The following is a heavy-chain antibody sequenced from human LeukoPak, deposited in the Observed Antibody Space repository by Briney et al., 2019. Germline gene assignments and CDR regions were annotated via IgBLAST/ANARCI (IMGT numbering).Heavy chain of an antibody. Sequence: GGSLRLSCAASGFTFSSYAMHWVRQAPGKGLEWVAVISYDGSNKYYADSVKGRFTISRDNSKNTLYLQMNSLRAEGTAVYYCARALGGYSYGYALDYWGQGTLVTVSS. J-gene: IGHJ4*02. CDR3: ARALGGYSYGYALDY. CDR2: ISYDGSNK. CDR1: GFTFSSYA. D-gene: IGHD5-18*01. V-gene: IGHV3-30*04.